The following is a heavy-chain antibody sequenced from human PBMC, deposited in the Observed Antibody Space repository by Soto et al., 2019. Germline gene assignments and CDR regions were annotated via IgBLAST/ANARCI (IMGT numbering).Heavy chain of an antibody. J-gene: IGHJ5*01. V-gene: IGHV6-1*01. Sequence: QTLSLTCAISGDSVSDNSVTWNWIRQSPSRGLEWLGRTYYRSKWYNDYAESVKSRITINPDTSKNQFSLHLNSVTPEDTAVYYCVRLIGNSWLDFWGQGTLVTVSS. CDR1: GDSVSDNSVT. CDR3: VRLIGNSWLDF. CDR2: TYYRSKWYN. D-gene: IGHD1-26*01.